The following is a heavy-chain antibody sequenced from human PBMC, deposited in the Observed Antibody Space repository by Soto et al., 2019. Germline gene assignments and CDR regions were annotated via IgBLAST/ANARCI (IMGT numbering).Heavy chain of an antibody. Sequence: QVQLVQSGAEVKKPGASVMLSCKASGYTFTTYTMNWVRQAPGQRLEWMGWINPVNGNTKSSQKFQDRVIITRDTSASTAYMELRSLRSEDTAVYYCARGIATAQLEPWGQGTLVIVSS. D-gene: IGHD6-13*01. J-gene: IGHJ5*02. CDR1: GYTFTTYT. V-gene: IGHV1-3*01. CDR3: ARGIATAQLEP. CDR2: INPVNGNT.